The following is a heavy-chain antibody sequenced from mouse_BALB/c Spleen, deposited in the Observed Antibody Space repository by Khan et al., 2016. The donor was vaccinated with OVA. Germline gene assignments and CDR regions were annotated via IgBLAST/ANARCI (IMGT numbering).Heavy chain of an antibody. J-gene: IGHJ1*01. CDR2: ISSGSSTI. CDR1: GFTFSSFG. Sequence: EVELVESGGGLVQPGGSRKLSCAASGFTFSSFGMHWVRQAPKKGLEWVAYISSGSSTIYYVDTVKGRFTISRDNPNNTPFLQMTSVRSEDTAMYDCARSGGNIDWYFDVWGAGTSVTVSS. D-gene: IGHD2-1*01. V-gene: IGHV5-17*02. CDR3: ARSGGNIDWYFDV.